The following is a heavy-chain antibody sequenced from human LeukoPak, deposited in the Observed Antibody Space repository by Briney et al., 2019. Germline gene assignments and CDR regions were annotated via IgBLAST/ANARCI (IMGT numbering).Heavy chain of an antibody. CDR3: ARVGWATVTTFGFDY. CDR2: IYYSGST. V-gene: IGHV4-59*01. CDR1: GGSISSYY. Sequence: SQTLSLICAVSGGSISSYYWSWIRQSQGKGLEWIGNIYYSGSTNYNPSLKSRVTISVDTSRNQFSLKLNSVTAADTAVYYCARVGWATVTTFGFDYWGQGTLVTVSS. J-gene: IGHJ4*02. D-gene: IGHD4-17*01.